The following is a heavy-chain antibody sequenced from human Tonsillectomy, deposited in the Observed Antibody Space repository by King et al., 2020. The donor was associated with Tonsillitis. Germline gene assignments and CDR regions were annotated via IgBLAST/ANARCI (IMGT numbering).Heavy chain of an antibody. CDR2: VSSSGIST. V-gene: IGHV3-23*04. J-gene: IGHJ3*02. D-gene: IGHD3-3*01. Sequence: VQLVESGGGLVQPGGSLRLSCAASGFTLETYAMSWVRQAPGKGLEWVSAVSSSGISTYYADSVKGRFTMSRDDSSNTLYLQGNSLRAEDTAVYFCAKEAGEVYDFWSGYYYSAFDIWGQGTMVTVSS. CDR3: AKEAGEVYDFWSGYYYSAFDI. CDR1: GFTLETYA.